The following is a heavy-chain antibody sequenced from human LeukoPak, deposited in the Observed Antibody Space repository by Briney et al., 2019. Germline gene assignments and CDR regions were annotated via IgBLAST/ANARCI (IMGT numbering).Heavy chain of an antibody. CDR1: GGSISSYY. D-gene: IGHD2-21*01. J-gene: IGHJ5*02. CDR2: IYYSGST. CDR3: ARDSACGGDCSSTWFDP. V-gene: IGHV4-59*12. Sequence: SETLSLTCTVSGGSISSYYWSWIRQPPGKGLEWIGYIYYSGSTNYNPSLKSRVTISVDTSKNQFSLKLSSVTAADTAVYYCARDSACGGDCSSTWFDPWGQGTLVTVSS.